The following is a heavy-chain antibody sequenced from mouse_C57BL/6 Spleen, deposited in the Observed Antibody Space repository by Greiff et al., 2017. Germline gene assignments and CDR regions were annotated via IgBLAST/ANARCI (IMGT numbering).Heavy chain of an antibody. CDR2: IDPSDSYT. CDR3: ARRGGSRSYAVDY. Sequence: QVQLQQPGAELVKPGASVKLSCKASGYTFTSYWMQWVKQRPGQGLEWIGEIDPSDSYTNYNQKFKGKATLTVDTSSSTAYMQLSSLTSEDSAVYYCARRGGSRSYAVDYWGQGTSVTVSS. V-gene: IGHV1-50*01. D-gene: IGHD1-1*01. J-gene: IGHJ4*01. CDR1: GYTFTSYW.